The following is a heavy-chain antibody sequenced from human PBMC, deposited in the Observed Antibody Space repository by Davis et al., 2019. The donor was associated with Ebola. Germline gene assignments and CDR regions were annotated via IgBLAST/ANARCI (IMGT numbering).Heavy chain of an antibody. J-gene: IGHJ3*02. Sequence: PSETLSLTCTVSGGSISSYYWSWIRQPPGKRLEWIGYIYYSGSTYYNPSLKSRVTISVDTSKNQFSLKLSSVTAADTAVYYCARTMIVVAWDFVDIWGQGTMVTVSS. V-gene: IGHV4-59*08. D-gene: IGHD3-22*01. CDR1: GGSISSYY. CDR2: IYYSGST. CDR3: ARTMIVVAWDFVDI.